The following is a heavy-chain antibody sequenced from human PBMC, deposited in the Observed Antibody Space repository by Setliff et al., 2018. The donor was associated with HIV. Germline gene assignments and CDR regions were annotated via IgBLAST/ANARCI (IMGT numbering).Heavy chain of an antibody. Sequence: SETLSLTCTVSGGSINSGTYYWSWIRQPAGKGLEWIGHYYSTRDTNYNPSLKSRVSISVDTSKNQFSLKLNPVTAADTAVYYFARGCSGGTCTSDAFDIWGHGTMVTVS. J-gene: IGHJ3*02. CDR2: YYSTRDT. CDR3: ARGCSGGTCTSDAFDI. D-gene: IGHD2-15*01. CDR1: GGSINSGTYY. V-gene: IGHV4-61*09.